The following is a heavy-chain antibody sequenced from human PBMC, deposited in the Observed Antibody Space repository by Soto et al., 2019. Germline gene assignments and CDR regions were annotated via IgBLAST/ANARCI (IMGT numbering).Heavy chain of an antibody. D-gene: IGHD2-15*01. J-gene: IGHJ6*02. CDR2: ISYDGSNK. Sequence: QVQLVESGGGVVQPGRSLRLSCAASGFTFSSYGMHWVRQAPGKGLEWVAAISYDGSNKYYADSMKGRFTISRDNSKNTLNLQMNSLRAEDTAVYYCAKDAYCSGGSCYYYYYGMDVWGQGTTVTVSS. V-gene: IGHV3-30*18. CDR3: AKDAYCSGGSCYYYYYGMDV. CDR1: GFTFSSYG.